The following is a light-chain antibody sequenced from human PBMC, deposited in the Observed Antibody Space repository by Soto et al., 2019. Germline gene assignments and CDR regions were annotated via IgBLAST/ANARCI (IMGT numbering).Light chain of an antibody. Sequence: QSVLTQPPSVSGAPGQRVTISCTGSSSNIGAGYNVHWYQQLPGTAPKLLIYVNSNWPSGVPDRFSGSKSGTSASLAITGLQAEDEADYYCQSYDSSLSGWVFGGGTKLTVL. CDR3: QSYDSSLSGWV. V-gene: IGLV1-40*01. J-gene: IGLJ3*02. CDR2: VNS. CDR1: SSNIGAGYN.